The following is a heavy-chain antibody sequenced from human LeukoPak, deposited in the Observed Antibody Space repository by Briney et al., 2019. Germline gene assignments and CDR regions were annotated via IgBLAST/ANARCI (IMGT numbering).Heavy chain of an antibody. CDR2: ISGSGINT. CDR1: GFTFSSYG. CDR3: ARDPIYYGSGSYYMGHFDY. D-gene: IGHD3-10*01. Sequence: PGGSLRLSCAASGFTFSSYGMNWVRQAPGKGLEWVSAISGSGINTYYADSVKGRFTISRDNSKNTLYLQMNSLRAEDTAVYYCARDPIYYGSGSYYMGHFDYWGQGTLVTVSS. V-gene: IGHV3-23*01. J-gene: IGHJ4*02.